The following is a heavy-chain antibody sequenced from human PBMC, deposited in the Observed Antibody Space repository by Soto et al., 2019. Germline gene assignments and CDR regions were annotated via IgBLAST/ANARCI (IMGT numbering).Heavy chain of an antibody. CDR1: GFTFSSYA. J-gene: IGHJ4*02. CDR3: IGWYDGGIDY. D-gene: IGHD6-19*01. Sequence: EVQLLESGGGLVQPGGSLRLSCAASGFTFSSYAMSWVRQAPGKGLEWVSAISGSGGSTYYADSVKGRFTISRDNSKNTLYLRMNSLRAEDTAVYYCIGWYDGGIDYWGQGTLVTVSS. V-gene: IGHV3-23*01. CDR2: ISGSGGST.